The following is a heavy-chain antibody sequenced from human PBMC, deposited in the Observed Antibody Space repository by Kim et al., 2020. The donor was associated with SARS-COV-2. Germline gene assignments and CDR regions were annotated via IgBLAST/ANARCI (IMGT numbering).Heavy chain of an antibody. Sequence: SVKVSCKASGGTFSSYAISWVRQAPGQGLEWMGGIIPIFGTANYAQKFQGRVTITADESTSTAYMELSSLRSEDTAVYYCAIFPPALYYYGSGSAHYGMDVWGQGTTVTVSS. CDR3: AIFPPALYYYGSGSAHYGMDV. CDR1: GGTFSSYA. CDR2: IIPIFGTA. V-gene: IGHV1-69*13. D-gene: IGHD3-10*01. J-gene: IGHJ6*02.